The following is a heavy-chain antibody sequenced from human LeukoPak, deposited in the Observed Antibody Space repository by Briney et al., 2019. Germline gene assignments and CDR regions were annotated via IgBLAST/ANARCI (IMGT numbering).Heavy chain of an antibody. CDR2: INHSGST. V-gene: IGHV4-34*01. CDR3: ARERVPRGAAAGTRWFDP. CDR1: GWSFSGYY. Sequence: SETLSLTCAVYGWSFSGYYWSWIRQPPGKGLEWIGEINHSGSTNYNPSLKSRVTISVDTSKNQFSLKLSSVTAADTAVYYCARERVPRGAAAGTRWFDPWGQGTLVTVSS. J-gene: IGHJ5*02. D-gene: IGHD6-13*01.